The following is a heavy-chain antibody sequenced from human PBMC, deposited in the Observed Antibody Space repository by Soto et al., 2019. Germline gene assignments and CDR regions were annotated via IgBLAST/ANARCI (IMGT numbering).Heavy chain of an antibody. CDR1: GGSIGNSY. D-gene: IGHD2-2*01. J-gene: IGHJ4*02. CDR2: IYYRESS. V-gene: IGHV4-59*12. Sequence: PSETLSLTCTVSGGSIGNSYWSWIRQSPGKGLEWIGYIYYRESSNYNTYHKSRDTITEDRTKNQFSLKLSSVTAADTAVYYCARVPDYWGQGTLVTVSS. CDR3: ARVPDY.